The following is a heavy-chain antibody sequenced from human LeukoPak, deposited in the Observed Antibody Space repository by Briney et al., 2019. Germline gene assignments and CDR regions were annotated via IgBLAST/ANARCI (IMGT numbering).Heavy chain of an antibody. CDR2: IYGGGGT. CDR3: ARGVGQDAFDI. D-gene: IGHD1-26*01. Sequence: GGSLRLSCAVSGFTFSKAWMSWVRQAPGKGLEWVSVIYGGGGTYYADSVKGRFTISKDNSKNTLYLQMSSLRVEDTALYYCARGVGQDAFDIWGQGTMVTVSS. J-gene: IGHJ3*02. CDR1: GFTFSKAW. V-gene: IGHV3-53*01.